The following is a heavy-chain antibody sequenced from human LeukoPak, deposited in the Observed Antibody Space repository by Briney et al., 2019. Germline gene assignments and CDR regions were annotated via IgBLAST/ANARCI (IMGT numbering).Heavy chain of an antibody. CDR1: GGSISSGGYS. CDR2: IYHSGST. D-gene: IGHD6-19*01. CDR3: ARHDLDVAGTYYDWFDP. Sequence: SETLSLTCAVSGGSISSGGYSWSWIRQPPGKGLEWIGYIYHSGSTYYNPSLKSRVTISVDRSKNQFSLKLSSVTAADTAVYYCARHDLDVAGTYYDWFDPWGQGTLVTVSS. J-gene: IGHJ5*02. V-gene: IGHV4-30-2*01.